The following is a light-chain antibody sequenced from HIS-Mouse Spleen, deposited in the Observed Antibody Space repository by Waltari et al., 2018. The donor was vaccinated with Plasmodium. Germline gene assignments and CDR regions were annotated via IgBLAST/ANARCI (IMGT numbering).Light chain of an antibody. CDR2: AAS. J-gene: IGKJ4*01. Sequence: AIRMTQSPSSFSASPGDRATITCRASQGISSYLAWYQQKPGKAPKLLIYAASTLQSGVPSRFSGSGSGTDFTLTISCLQSEDFATYYCQQYYSYPLTFGGGTKVEIK. CDR3: QQYYSYPLT. CDR1: QGISSY. V-gene: IGKV1-8*01.